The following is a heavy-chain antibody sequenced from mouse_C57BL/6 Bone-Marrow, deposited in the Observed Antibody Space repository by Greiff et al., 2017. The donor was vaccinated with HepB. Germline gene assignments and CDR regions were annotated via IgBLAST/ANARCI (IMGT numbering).Heavy chain of an antibody. CDR3: ARDETGTGYFDV. D-gene: IGHD4-1*01. CDR2: INYDGSST. CDR1: GFTFSDYY. V-gene: IGHV5-16*01. J-gene: IGHJ1*03. Sequence: EVMLVESEGGLVQPGSSMKLSCTASGFTFSDYYMAWVRQVPEKGLEWVANINYDGSSTYYLDSLKSRFIISRDNAKNILYLQMSSLKSEDTATYYCARDETGTGYFDVWGTGTTVTVSS.